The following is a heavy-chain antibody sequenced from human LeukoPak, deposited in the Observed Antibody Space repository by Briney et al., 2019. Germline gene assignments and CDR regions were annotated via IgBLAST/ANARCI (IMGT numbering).Heavy chain of an antibody. CDR2: INPSGGST. CDR1: GYTFTSYY. J-gene: IGHJ4*02. Sequence: ASVKVFCKASGYTFTSYYMHWVRQARGQGREGMVIINPSGGSTSYTQKFQGRVTMTRDTPTRTVYRALSSLRSEDTAVYYCASRRSMTTRFDSWGPGNLVTASS. V-gene: IGHV1-46*01. CDR3: ASRRSMTTRFDS. D-gene: IGHD4-11*01.